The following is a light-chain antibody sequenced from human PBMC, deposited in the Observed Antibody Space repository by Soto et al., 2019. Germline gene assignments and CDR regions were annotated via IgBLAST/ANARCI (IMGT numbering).Light chain of an antibody. CDR2: DVT. CDR1: SSDVGAYNY. CDR3: SSYLSSRTYV. Sequence: QSALTQPASVSGSPGQSITVSCTGSSSDVGAYNYVSWYQQHPGKAPKLIIYDVTNRPSGISSRFSGAKSGNTASLTISGLQAEDEADYYCSSYLSSRTYVFGTETKLTVL. V-gene: IGLV2-14*03. J-gene: IGLJ1*01.